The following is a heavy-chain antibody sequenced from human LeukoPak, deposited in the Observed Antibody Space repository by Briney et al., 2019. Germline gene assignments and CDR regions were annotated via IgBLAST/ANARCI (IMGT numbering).Heavy chain of an antibody. CDR1: GGSISSGSYY. CDR2: IYTSGST. Sequence: SETLTLTCTVSGGSISSGSYYWSWIRQPAGKGLEWIGRIYTSGSTNYNPSLKSRVTISVDTSKNQFSLKLSSVTAADTAVYYCASPKYDYGDYEEDYWGQGTLVTVSS. V-gene: IGHV4-61*02. CDR3: ASPKYDYGDYEEDY. J-gene: IGHJ4*02. D-gene: IGHD4-17*01.